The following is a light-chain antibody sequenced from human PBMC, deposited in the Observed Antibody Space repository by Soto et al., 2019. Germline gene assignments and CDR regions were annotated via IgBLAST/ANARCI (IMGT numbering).Light chain of an antibody. CDR1: QSVGGN. V-gene: IGKV3-15*01. Sequence: EIVMTQSPATLSVSPGERATLSCRASQSVGGNLAWYQQRPGRAPRLLIYDASTRATDIPARFSGSGSGTEFTLTISSLQSEYVALYYCQQYNNWPLYTFGQGTKLEIK. CDR2: DAS. J-gene: IGKJ2*01. CDR3: QQYNNWPLYT.